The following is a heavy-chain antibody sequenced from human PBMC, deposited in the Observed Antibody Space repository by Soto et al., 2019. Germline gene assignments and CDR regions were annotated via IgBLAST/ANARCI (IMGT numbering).Heavy chain of an antibody. D-gene: IGHD3-22*01. J-gene: IGHJ4*02. CDR2: ISAYNGNT. CDR1: GYTFTSYG. CDR3: ARDYYDRSGYYLAYVDY. Sequence: QVQLVQSGAEVKKPGASVKVSCKAFGYTFTSYGINWVRQAPGQGLEWMGWISAYNGNTNYAQKLQGRVTMTTDTSTSTAYMELRSLRSDDTAVYYCARDYYDRSGYYLAYVDYWGQGTLVTVSS. V-gene: IGHV1-18*01.